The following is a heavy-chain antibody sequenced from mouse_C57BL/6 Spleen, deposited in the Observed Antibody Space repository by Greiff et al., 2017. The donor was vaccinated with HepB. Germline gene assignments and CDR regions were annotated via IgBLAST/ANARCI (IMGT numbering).Heavy chain of an antibody. Sequence: EVKVEESGEGLVKPGGSLKLSCAASGFTFSSYAMSWVRQTPEKRLEWVAYISSGGDYIYYADTVKGRFTISRDNARNTLYLQMSSLKSEDTAMYYCTSTYGNFWYFDVWGTGTTVTVSS. CDR3: TSTYGNFWYFDV. CDR2: ISSGGDYI. D-gene: IGHD2-1*01. J-gene: IGHJ1*03. CDR1: GFTFSSYA. V-gene: IGHV5-9-1*02.